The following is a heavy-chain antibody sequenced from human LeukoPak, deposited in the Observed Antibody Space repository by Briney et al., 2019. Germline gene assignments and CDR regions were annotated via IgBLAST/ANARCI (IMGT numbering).Heavy chain of an antibody. CDR1: GGSFSDYY. D-gene: IGHD4-17*01. V-gene: IGHV4-34*01. Sequence: KPSETLSLTCAVYGGSFSDYYWSWIRQPPGKGLEWIGEINHSGSTNYKPSLKSRVTISVDTSKNQFSLKLSSMTAADTAVYYCARSYGEYYFDYWGQGTLVTVSS. J-gene: IGHJ4*02. CDR3: ARSYGEYYFDY. CDR2: INHSGST.